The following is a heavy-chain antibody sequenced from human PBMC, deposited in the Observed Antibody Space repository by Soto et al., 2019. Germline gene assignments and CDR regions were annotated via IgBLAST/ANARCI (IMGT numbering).Heavy chain of an antibody. Sequence: GSLRLSCSASVFTFSSYAMHWVRQAPGKGLEYVSAISSNGCSTYYADSVKGRFTISRDNSKNTLYLQMSSLRAEDTAVYYCVTSGYHLPYYFDYWGQGTLVTVSS. CDR1: VFTFSSYA. D-gene: IGHD3-22*01. J-gene: IGHJ4*02. CDR2: ISSNGCST. CDR3: VTSGYHLPYYFDY. V-gene: IGHV3-64D*06.